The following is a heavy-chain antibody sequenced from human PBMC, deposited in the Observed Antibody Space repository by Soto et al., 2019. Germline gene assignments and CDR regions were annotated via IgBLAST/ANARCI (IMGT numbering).Heavy chain of an antibody. CDR2: IYYSGST. J-gene: IGHJ4*02. CDR3: ARAVPGIAVAGYFDY. CDR1: GGSISSGDYY. V-gene: IGHV4-30-4*01. Sequence: QVQLQESGPGLVKPSQTLSLTCTVSGGSISSGDYYWSWIRQPPGKGREWIGYIYYSGSTYYNPSLKSRVTISVDTSKNQFSLTLSSVPAADTAGYYCARAVPGIAVAGYFDYWGQGTRVTVSS. D-gene: IGHD6-19*01.